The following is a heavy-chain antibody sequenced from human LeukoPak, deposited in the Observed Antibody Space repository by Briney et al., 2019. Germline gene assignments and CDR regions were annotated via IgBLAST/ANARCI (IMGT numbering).Heavy chain of an antibody. CDR3: ARGSGFETGDY. CDR1: GFTVSSIY. V-gene: IGHV3-53*01. Sequence: GGSLRLSCAASGFTVSSIYMSWVRQAPGKGLEWISVIYGGSNTYYYADSVKGRFTISRDNSKNTVYLQMNSLRVEDTAIYYCARGSGFETGDYWGQGTLVTVSS. J-gene: IGHJ4*02. D-gene: IGHD5-12*01. CDR2: IYGGSNT.